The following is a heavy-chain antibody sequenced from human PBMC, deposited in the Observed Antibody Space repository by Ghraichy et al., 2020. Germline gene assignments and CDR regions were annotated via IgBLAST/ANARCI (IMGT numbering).Heavy chain of an antibody. J-gene: IGHJ6*02. V-gene: IGHV1-18*01. CDR1: GYTFTSYG. Sequence: ASVKVSCKASGYTFTSYGISWVRQAPGQGLEWMGWISAYNGNTNYAQKLQGRVTMTTDTSTSTAYMELRSLRSDDTAVYYCAREHVRGLGTSVYYYYYGMDVWGQGTTVTVS. CDR3: AREHVRGLGTSVYYYYYGMDV. D-gene: IGHD3-10*01. CDR2: ISAYNGNT.